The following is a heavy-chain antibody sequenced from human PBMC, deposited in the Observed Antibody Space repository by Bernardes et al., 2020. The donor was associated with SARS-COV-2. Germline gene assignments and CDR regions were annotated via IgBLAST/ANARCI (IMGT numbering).Heavy chain of an antibody. CDR1: GGSISSGGYY. J-gene: IGHJ6*02. Sequence: SETLSLTCTVSGGSISSGGYYWSWIRQYPGKGLEWIGYIYYSGSTYYNPSLKSRVTISVDTSKNQFSLKLSSVTAADTAVYYCAREVITMVRGVMVYYYGMDVWGQGTTVTVSS. CDR3: AREVITMVRGVMVYYYGMDV. CDR2: IYYSGST. D-gene: IGHD3-10*01. V-gene: IGHV4-31*03.